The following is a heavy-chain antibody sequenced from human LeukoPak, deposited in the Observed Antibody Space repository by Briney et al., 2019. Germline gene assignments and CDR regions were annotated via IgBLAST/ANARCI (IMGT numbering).Heavy chain of an antibody. CDR2: TNEHGTII. D-gene: IGHD3-3*01. Sequence: GGSLRLSCAASGFSFSNYWFHWVRQAPGEGLVWVSRTNEHGTIINYADSVKGRFTISRDNAKNSLYLQMNSLRAEDTAVYYCARDAQSRFLEWLFKRNWFDPWGQGTLVTVSS. CDR3: ARDAQSRFLEWLFKRNWFDP. V-gene: IGHV3-74*01. CDR1: GFSFSNYW. J-gene: IGHJ5*02.